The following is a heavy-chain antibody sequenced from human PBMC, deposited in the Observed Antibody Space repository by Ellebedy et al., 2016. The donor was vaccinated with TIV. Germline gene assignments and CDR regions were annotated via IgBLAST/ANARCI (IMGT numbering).Heavy chain of an antibody. CDR1: GYTFTSYD. CDR2: MNPNSGNT. J-gene: IGHJ6*03. D-gene: IGHD5-18*01. Sequence: ASVKVSCXASGYTFTSYDINWVRQATGQGLEWMGWMNPNSGNTGYAQKFQGRVTMTRNTSISTAYMELSSLRSEDTAVYYCARGGTAMATAYYYYMDVWGKGTTVTVSS. V-gene: IGHV1-8*01. CDR3: ARGGTAMATAYYYYMDV.